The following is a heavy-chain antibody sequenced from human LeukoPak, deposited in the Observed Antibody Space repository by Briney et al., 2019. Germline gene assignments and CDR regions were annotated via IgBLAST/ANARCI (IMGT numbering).Heavy chain of an antibody. CDR2: INHSVTT. D-gene: IGHD6-13*01. CDR1: GGSFSGYY. J-gene: IGHJ4*02. CDR3: ARAKRGYGVGRAAAVSDY. V-gene: IGHV4-34*01. Sequence: SETLSLTCAVYGGSFSGYYWTWVRQPPGKGLEWIGEINHSVTTNYNPSLKSRVTMSVDTSKNQFSLKLSSVTAADTAVYYCARAKRGYGVGRAAAVSDYWGQGTLVTVSS.